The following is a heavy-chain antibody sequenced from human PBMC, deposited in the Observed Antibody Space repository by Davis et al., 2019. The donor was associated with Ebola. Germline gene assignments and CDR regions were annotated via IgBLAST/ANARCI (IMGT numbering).Heavy chain of an antibody. CDR3: VRDAGWQRLDK. Sequence: GGSLRLSCAASGFSFSSYWMSWVRQAPGKGLEWVANIKQDGSEKYYVDSVEGRFTISRDNAKNSLYLQMNSLRAEDTAVYYCVRDAGWQRLDKWGQGTLVTVSS. J-gene: IGHJ4*02. CDR2: IKQDGSEK. V-gene: IGHV3-7*01. CDR1: GFSFSSYW. D-gene: IGHD4-23*01.